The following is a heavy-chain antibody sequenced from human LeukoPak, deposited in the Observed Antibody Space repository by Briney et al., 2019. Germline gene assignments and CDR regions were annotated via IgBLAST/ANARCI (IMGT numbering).Heavy chain of an antibody. CDR2: ISGSGGST. V-gene: IGHV3-23*01. CDR3: ARMLTTIGDRFLDY. Sequence: GGSLRLSCAASGFTFSSYAMSWVRQAPGKGLEWVSAISGSGGSTYYADSVKGRFTISRDNSKNSLYLQMDSLRVEDTAFYYCARMLTTIGDRFLDYWGQGALVTVSS. J-gene: IGHJ4*02. D-gene: IGHD2-21*01. CDR1: GFTFSSYA.